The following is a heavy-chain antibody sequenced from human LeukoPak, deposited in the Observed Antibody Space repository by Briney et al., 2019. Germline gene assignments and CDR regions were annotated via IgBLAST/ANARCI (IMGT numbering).Heavy chain of an antibody. CDR2: MNPNSGNT. Sequence: VASVKVSCKASGYTFTGYYMHWVRQAPGQGLEWMGWMNPNSGNTGYAQKFQGRVTMTRNTSISTAYMELSSLRSEDTAVYYCARGATVTTYYYYYGMDVWGQGTTVTVSS. D-gene: IGHD4-17*01. J-gene: IGHJ6*02. V-gene: IGHV1-8*02. CDR3: ARGATVTTYYYYYGMDV. CDR1: GYTFTGYY.